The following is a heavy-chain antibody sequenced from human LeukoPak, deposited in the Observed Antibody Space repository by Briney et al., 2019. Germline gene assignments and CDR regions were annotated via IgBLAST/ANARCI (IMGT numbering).Heavy chain of an antibody. CDR1: GGSISSSSYY. CDR2: IYYSGST. Sequence: SETLSLTCTVSGGSISSSSYYWGWIRQPPGKGLEWIGSIYYSGSTYYNPSLKSRVTISVDTSKNQFSLKLSSVTAADTAVYYCARLYCSGGSCYFGSPLYYFDYWGQGTLVTVSS. J-gene: IGHJ4*02. D-gene: IGHD2-15*01. CDR3: ARLYCSGGSCYFGSPLYYFDY. V-gene: IGHV4-39*01.